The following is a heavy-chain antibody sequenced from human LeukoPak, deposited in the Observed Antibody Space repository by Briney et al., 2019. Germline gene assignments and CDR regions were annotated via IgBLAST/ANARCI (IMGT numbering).Heavy chain of an antibody. D-gene: IGHD2-8*01. J-gene: IGHJ4*02. CDR3: ARGLYCTNGVCPYYLDY. V-gene: IGHV4-59*01. CDR1: GGSISSYY. Sequence: PSETLSLTCTVSGGSISSYYWSWIRQPPGKGLEWIGYIYYSGSTNYNPSLKSRVTISVDTSKNQFSLKLSSVTAADTAIYYCARGLYCTNGVCPYYLDYWGQGTLVTVSS. CDR2: IYYSGST.